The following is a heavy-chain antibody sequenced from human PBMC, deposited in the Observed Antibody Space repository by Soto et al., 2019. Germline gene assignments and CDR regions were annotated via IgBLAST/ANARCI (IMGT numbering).Heavy chain of an antibody. Sequence: SVKVSCKASGGTFSSYAIRWVRQAPGQELEWMGGIIPIFGTANYAQKFQGRVTITADESTSTAYMELNSLRAEDTAVYYCARDAVMVRGVTYYYGMDVWGQGTTVTVSS. CDR2: IIPIFGTA. D-gene: IGHD3-10*01. J-gene: IGHJ6*02. V-gene: IGHV1-69*13. CDR3: ARDAVMVRGVTYYYGMDV. CDR1: GGTFSSYA.